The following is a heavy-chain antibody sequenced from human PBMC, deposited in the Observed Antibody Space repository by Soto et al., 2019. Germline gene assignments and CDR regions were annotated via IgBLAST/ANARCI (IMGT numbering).Heavy chain of an antibody. D-gene: IGHD4-4*01. CDR1: GFTSSGYW. Sequence: GGSLRLSCAASGFTSSGYWMTWVRQAPGKGLEWVANMNQDGSEKYYVDSVKGRFTISRDNAKDSLYLQMNSLRAEDTAIYYCARDYSNPRGRFDPWGQGTPVTVSS. CDR2: MNQDGSEK. J-gene: IGHJ5*02. V-gene: IGHV3-7*01. CDR3: ARDYSNPRGRFDP.